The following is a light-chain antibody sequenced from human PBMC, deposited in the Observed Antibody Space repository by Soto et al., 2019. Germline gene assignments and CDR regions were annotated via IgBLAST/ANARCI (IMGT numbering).Light chain of an antibody. CDR3: AAWDDSLNGYL. Sequence: QSVLTQPPSASGTPGQRGTISCSGSSSNIGSSSVNWYQQLPGTAPKLLIYTNNQRPSGVPDRFSGSKSGTSASLAISGLQSEDEADYYCAAWDDSLNGYLFGTGTKVTV. J-gene: IGLJ1*01. CDR1: SSNIGSSS. V-gene: IGLV1-44*01. CDR2: TNN.